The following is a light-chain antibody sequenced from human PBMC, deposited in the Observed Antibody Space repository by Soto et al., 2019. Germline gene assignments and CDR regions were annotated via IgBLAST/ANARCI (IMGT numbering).Light chain of an antibody. CDR3: QAWDSSTGVV. J-gene: IGLJ2*01. V-gene: IGLV3-1*01. CDR1: KLGERF. CDR2: QDT. Sequence: SYELTQPPSVSVSPGQTASITCSGDKLGERFACWYQQKAGQSPVVVIYQDTKRPSGIPERFSGSNSGNTATLTISGTQAIDEADYYCQAWDSSTGVVFGGGTKLTVL.